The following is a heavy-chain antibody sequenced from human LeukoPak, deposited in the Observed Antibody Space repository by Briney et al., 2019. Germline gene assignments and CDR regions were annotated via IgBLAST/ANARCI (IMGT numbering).Heavy chain of an antibody. Sequence: GASVKVSRKASGYTFTGYYMHWVRQAPGQGLEWMGWINPNSGGTNYAQKFQGRVTMTRDTSISTAYMELSRLRSDDTAVYYCARARGIADYYYGMDVWGQGTTVTVSS. V-gene: IGHV1-2*02. D-gene: IGHD6-13*01. CDR2: INPNSGGT. J-gene: IGHJ6*02. CDR3: ARARGIADYYYGMDV. CDR1: GYTFTGYY.